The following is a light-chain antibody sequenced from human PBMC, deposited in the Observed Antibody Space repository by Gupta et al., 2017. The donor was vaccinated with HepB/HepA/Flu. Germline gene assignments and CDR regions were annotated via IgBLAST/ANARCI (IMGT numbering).Light chain of an antibody. Sequence: SYVLTQPPSVSVAPRKTARITCGGTNIGSKSVHWYQQKPGQAPVLVVYDDSDRPSGSPERFSGSNSGNTATLTISRVEAGEEADYYCQVWDSRSDNPYVFGTGTKVTVL. CDR2: DDS. CDR3: QVWDSRSDNPYV. CDR1: NIGSKS. V-gene: IGLV3-21*03. J-gene: IGLJ1*01.